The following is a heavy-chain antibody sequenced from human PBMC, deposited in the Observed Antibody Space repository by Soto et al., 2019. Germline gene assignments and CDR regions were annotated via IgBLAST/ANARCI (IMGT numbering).Heavy chain of an antibody. CDR2: ISGSGGST. Sequence: EVQLLESGGGLVQPGGSLRLSCAASGFTFSSYAMSWVRQAPGKGLEWVSAISGSGGSTYYADSVKGRFTISRDNSKNXXYLQMNSLRAEDTAVYYCAKARMTMSKYYYYGMDVWGQGTTVTVSS. J-gene: IGHJ6*02. CDR3: AKARMTMSKYYYYGMDV. CDR1: GFTFSSYA. V-gene: IGHV3-23*01. D-gene: IGHD3-3*01.